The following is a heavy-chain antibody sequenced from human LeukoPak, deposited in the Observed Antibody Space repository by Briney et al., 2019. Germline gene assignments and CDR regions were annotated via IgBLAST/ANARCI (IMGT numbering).Heavy chain of an antibody. CDR1: GGSISSYY. J-gene: IGHJ6*03. Sequence: SETLSLTCTVSGGSISSYYWSWIRQPPGKGLEWIGYIYYSGSTNYNPSLKSRVTISVDTSKNQFSLKLGSVTAADTAVYYCARNSYGYQFYYYMDVWGKGTTVTVSS. D-gene: IGHD5-18*01. V-gene: IGHV4-59*01. CDR3: ARNSYGYQFYYYMDV. CDR2: IYYSGST.